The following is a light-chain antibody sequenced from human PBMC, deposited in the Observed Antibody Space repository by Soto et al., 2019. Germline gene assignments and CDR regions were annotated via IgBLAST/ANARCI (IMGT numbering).Light chain of an antibody. Sequence: MVLTHSPATLSLSPLESSTPYVRASQSVSSSHLAWYQHKPGQAPRLLIYAASSRATGSPDRFSGGGSGTDFTLTISRLEPEDFAVYYCQQYGYSPITFGQGTRLEI. V-gene: IGKV3-20*01. CDR1: QSVSSSH. CDR3: QQYGYSPIT. J-gene: IGKJ5*01. CDR2: AAS.